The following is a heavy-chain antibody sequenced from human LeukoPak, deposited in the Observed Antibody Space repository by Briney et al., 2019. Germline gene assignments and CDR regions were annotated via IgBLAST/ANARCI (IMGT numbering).Heavy chain of an antibody. CDR2: IYGIDSTI. Sequence: GGSLRLSCAASGFTFSDYYMSWIRQAPGKGLEWLSYIYGIDSTISYTASVKGRFTISRDNAKNSLYLQMNSLRAEDTAVYYCARDAYYYDSSSYYRNAFDIWGQGTVVTVSS. V-gene: IGHV3-11*01. J-gene: IGHJ3*02. D-gene: IGHD3-22*01. CDR1: GFTFSDYY. CDR3: ARDAYYYDSSSYYRNAFDI.